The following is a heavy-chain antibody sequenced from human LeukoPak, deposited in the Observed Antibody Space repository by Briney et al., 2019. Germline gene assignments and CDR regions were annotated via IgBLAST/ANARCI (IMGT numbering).Heavy chain of an antibody. D-gene: IGHD6-19*01. J-gene: IGHJ4*02. Sequence: GGSLRLSCAASGFTFSNAWMSWVRQAPGKGLEWVGRIKSKTDGGTTDYAAPVKGRFTISRDDSKNTLYLQMNSLKTEDTAVYYCTTGAKSRGIAVAGTEQFSDYWGQGTLVTVSS. V-gene: IGHV3-15*01. CDR2: IKSKTDGGTT. CDR1: GFTFSNAW. CDR3: TTGAKSRGIAVAGTEQFSDY.